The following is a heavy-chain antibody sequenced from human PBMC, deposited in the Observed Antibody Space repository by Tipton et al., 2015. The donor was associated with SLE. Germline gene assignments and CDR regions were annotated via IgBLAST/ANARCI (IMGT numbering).Heavy chain of an antibody. CDR2: INHSGST. V-gene: IGHV4-34*01. Sequence: TLSLTCAVYGGSFSGYYWSWIRQPPGKGLEWIGEINHSGSTNYNPSLKSRVTISVDTSKNQFSLKLSSVTAADTAVYYCARDQGLRWFGELYPFDYWGQGTLVTGSS. CDR3: ARDQGLRWFGELYPFDY. J-gene: IGHJ4*02. CDR1: GGSFSGYY. D-gene: IGHD3-10*01.